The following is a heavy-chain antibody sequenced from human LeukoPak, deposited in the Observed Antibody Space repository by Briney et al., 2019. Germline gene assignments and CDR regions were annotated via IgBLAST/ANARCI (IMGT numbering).Heavy chain of an antibody. CDR1: GFTFSTFA. V-gene: IGHV3-23*01. D-gene: IGHD2-8*02. J-gene: IGHJ4*02. Sequence: GGSLRLSCAASGFTFSTFAMIWVRQPPGKGLEWVSSIFPSGGKIHYADSVRGRFTISRDNSKSTLSLQMNSLRAEDTAIYYCATYRQVLLPFESWGQGTLVTVSS. CDR3: ATYRQVLLPFES. CDR2: IFPSGGKI.